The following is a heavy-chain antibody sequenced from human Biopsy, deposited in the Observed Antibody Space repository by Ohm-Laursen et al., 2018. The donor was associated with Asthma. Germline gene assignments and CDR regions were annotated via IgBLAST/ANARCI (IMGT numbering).Heavy chain of an antibody. CDR2: INPNSGAT. CDR1: GYPFIGYH. J-gene: IGHJ5*01. Sequence: GASVKVSCNASGYPFIGYHIHWMRQAPGQGLEWMGRINPNSGATNYAQKFQGRVTMTRDTSISTAYMEVSRLRSDDTAVYYCARGQKSGGERWFDSGGQGNLVTVSS. V-gene: IGHV1-2*06. D-gene: IGHD1-26*01. CDR3: ARGQKSGGERWFDS.